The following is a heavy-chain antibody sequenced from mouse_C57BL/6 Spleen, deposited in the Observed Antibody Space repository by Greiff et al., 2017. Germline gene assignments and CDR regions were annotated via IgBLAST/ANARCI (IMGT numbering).Heavy chain of an antibody. CDR1: GYAFSSYW. CDR3: ARRRTYYYGTPYFDY. D-gene: IGHD1-1*01. CDR2: IYPGDGDT. V-gene: IGHV1-80*01. Sequence: QVQLQQSGAELVKPGASVKISCKASGYAFSSYWMNWVKQRPGKGLEWIGQIYPGDGDTNYNGKFKGKATLTADKSSSTAYMQLSSLTSEDSAVYFCARRRTYYYGTPYFDYWGQGTTLTVSS. J-gene: IGHJ2*01.